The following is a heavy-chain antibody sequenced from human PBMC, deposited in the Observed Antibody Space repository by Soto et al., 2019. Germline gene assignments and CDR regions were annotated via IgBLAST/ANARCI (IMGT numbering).Heavy chain of an antibody. Sequence: EVQLVESGGGLVQPGRSLRLSCAASGFTFDDYAMHWVRQAPGKGLEWVSCISWNSVSIGYADSVKGRFTISRDNAKNSLYLQMNSLRAEDTALYYCAKDMSGSGSYPYFDYWGQGTLVTVSS. J-gene: IGHJ4*02. V-gene: IGHV3-9*01. CDR3: AKDMSGSGSYPYFDY. CDR2: ISWNSVSI. CDR1: GFTFDDYA. D-gene: IGHD3-10*01.